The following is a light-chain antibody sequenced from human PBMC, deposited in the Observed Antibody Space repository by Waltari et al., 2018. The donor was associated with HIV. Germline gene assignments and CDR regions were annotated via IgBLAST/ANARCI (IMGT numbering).Light chain of an antibody. J-gene: IGLJ1*01. Sequence: QSALTQPASVSGSPGQSITISCSGTNSDVGGYNYVSCYQQHPGTAPKLIIFAVSHRPSGSSNRFSGSKSGNTASLTISGLQAEDEAEYYCSSYTRSTTLDAVFGTGTKVSVL. CDR1: NSDVGGYNY. V-gene: IGLV2-14*03. CDR2: AVS. CDR3: SSYTRSTTLDAV.